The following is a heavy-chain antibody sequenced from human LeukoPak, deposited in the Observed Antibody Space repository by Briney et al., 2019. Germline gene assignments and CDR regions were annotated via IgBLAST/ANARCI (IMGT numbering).Heavy chain of an antibody. CDR1: GFHYISYW. V-gene: IGHV3-7*01. CDR3: ARSYYDSSGFGAFDI. D-gene: IGHD3-22*01. J-gene: IGHJ3*02. Sequence: GGSLRLSCAASGFHYISYWMTWVRRVPGKGLEWVANINRDGSDKYYVDSVKGRITISRDNGDNSLSLQMNRLRAEDTAVYYCARSYYDSSGFGAFDIWGQGTTVTVSS. CDR2: INRDGSDK.